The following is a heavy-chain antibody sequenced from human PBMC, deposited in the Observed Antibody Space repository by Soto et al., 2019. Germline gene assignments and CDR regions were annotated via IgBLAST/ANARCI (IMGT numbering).Heavy chain of an antibody. V-gene: IGHV4-39*01. CDR2: IHHGGST. Sequence: SETLSLTCAVSGGSISSSSFYWGWFRQSPGKGLEWIGSIHHGGSTYYNPSLKSRITISVDTSKNQFSLNLRSVTAADTAVYFCAKDASCYSCGAWGQGVQVTVSS. CDR3: AKDASCYSCGA. J-gene: IGHJ4*02. D-gene: IGHD2-15*01. CDR1: GGSISSSSFY.